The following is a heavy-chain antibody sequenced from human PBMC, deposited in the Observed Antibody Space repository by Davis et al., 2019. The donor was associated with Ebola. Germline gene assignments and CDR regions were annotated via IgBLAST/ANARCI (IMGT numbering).Heavy chain of an antibody. D-gene: IGHD7-27*01. CDR3: ARVNWGAGKAFDI. J-gene: IGHJ3*02. Sequence: HSQTLSLTCAISGDSVSSSGAAWIWIRQSPSRGLEWLGRTYYNSKWYKDYAVSLKSRITFNPDTSKNQFSLQLESVTPEDTAIYYCARVNWGAGKAFDIWGQGSMVTVPS. V-gene: IGHV6-1*01. CDR2: TYYNSKWYK. CDR1: GDSVSSSGAA.